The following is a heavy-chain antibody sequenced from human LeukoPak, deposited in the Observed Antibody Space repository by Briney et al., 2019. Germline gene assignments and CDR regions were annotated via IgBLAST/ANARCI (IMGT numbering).Heavy chain of an antibody. J-gene: IGHJ6*03. V-gene: IGHV1-2*02. CDR2: INPNNGGI. CDR1: GYTFTGYY. CDR3: ARVNIVATKGYYYYYMDV. Sequence: ASVKVSCKASGYTFTGYYVHWVRQAPGQGLEWMGWINPNNGGINYAQKFQGRFTMTRDTSITTAYMELTRLIPDDTAVYYCARVNIVATKGYYYYYMDVWGKGTTVTISS. D-gene: IGHD5-12*01.